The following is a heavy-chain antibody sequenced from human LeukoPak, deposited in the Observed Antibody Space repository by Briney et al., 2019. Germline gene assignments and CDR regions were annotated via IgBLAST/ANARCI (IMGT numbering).Heavy chain of an antibody. CDR1: GALFGSYA. CDR2: IIPIFGTA. J-gene: IGHJ4*02. V-gene: IGHV1-69*05. CDR3: AVPKGGSSWYAQIDY. D-gene: IGHD6-13*01. Sequence: SVKVSCKASGALFGSYAISWVRQAPGQGLEWMGGIIPIFGTANYAQKFQRRVTISTHESTSTAYMELRSLRSEDTAVYYRAVPKGGSSWYAQIDYWGQGTMVTVSS.